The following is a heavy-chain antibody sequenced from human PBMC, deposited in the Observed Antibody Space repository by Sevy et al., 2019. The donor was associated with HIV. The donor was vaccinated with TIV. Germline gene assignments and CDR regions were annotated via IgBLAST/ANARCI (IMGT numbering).Heavy chain of an antibody. CDR3: AREASSSWYGDWFDP. Sequence: SETLSLTCTVSGGSVSSGSYYWSWIRQPPGKGLEWIGYIYYSGSTNYNPSLKSRVTISVDTSKNQFSLELSSVTAADTAVYYCAREASSSWYGDWFDPWGQGTLVTVSS. V-gene: IGHV4-61*01. J-gene: IGHJ5*02. CDR2: IYYSGST. CDR1: GGSVSSGSYY. D-gene: IGHD6-13*01.